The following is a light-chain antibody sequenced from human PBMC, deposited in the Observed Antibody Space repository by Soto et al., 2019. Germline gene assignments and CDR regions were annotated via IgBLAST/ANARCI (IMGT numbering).Light chain of an antibody. V-gene: IGKV4-1*01. J-gene: IGKJ3*01. Sequence: EIVMTQSPATLSVSLGERATINCKSSQSVLYSSNNKNYLAWYQQKPGQPPKLLIYWASTRESGVPDRFSGSGSGTDFTLTISSLQAEDVAVYYCQQYYSTPITFGPGTKVDIK. CDR3: QQYYSTPIT. CDR2: WAS. CDR1: QSVLYSSNNKNY.